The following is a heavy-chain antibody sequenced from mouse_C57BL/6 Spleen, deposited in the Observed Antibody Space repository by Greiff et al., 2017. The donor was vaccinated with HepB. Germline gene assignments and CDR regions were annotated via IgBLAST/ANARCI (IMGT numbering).Heavy chain of an antibody. CDR3: ARGRSGRGYAMDY. J-gene: IGHJ4*01. Sequence: EVKVVESGGGLVKPGGSLKLSCAASGFTFSDYGMHWVRQAPEKGLEWVAYISSGSSTIYYADTVKGRFTISRDNAKNTLFLQMTSLRSEDTAMYYCARGRSGRGYAMDYCGQGTSVTVSS. CDR2: ISSGSSTI. V-gene: IGHV5-17*01. CDR1: GFTFSDYG. D-gene: IGHD3-2*02.